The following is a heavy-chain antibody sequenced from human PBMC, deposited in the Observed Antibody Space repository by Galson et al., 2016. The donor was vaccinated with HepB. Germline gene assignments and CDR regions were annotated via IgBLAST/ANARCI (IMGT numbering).Heavy chain of an antibody. D-gene: IGHD5-18*01. Sequence: PALVKPTQTLTLTCTFSGFSLTTRGVGVGWIRQPPGKALEWLALVYWDEDKRYSSSLKSRLTIFSDTSKNQVVLTMTDMDPVDTATYSCARITSGRDTVILWGQGILVTVSS. CDR3: ARITSGRDTVIL. CDR1: GFSLTTRGVG. J-gene: IGHJ4*02. V-gene: IGHV2-5*02. CDR2: VYWDEDK.